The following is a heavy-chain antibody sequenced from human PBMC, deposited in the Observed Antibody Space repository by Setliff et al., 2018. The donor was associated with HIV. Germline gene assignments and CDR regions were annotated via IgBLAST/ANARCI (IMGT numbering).Heavy chain of an antibody. Sequence: ASVKVSCKASGYTFTSYAIHWVRQAPGQRLEWMGWINTGQGNTKYSQEFQGRVTITRDTSATTAYMELSSLRSEDTAMYYCAPIRAYYYDSSGQEYFQYWGHGTLVTVSS. J-gene: IGHJ1*01. CDR1: GYTFTSYA. V-gene: IGHV1-3*03. D-gene: IGHD3-22*01. CDR2: INTGQGNT. CDR3: APIRAYYYDSSGQEYFQY.